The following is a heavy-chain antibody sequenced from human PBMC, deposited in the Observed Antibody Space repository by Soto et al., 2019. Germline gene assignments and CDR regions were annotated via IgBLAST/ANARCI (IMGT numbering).Heavy chain of an antibody. D-gene: IGHD5-18*01. CDR1: GFTFTSYG. CDR3: ASVDTVMVTGIDY. CDR2: ISYDGSNK. V-gene: IGHV3-30*03. Sequence: QVQLVESGGGVVQPGRSLRLSCAASGFTFTSYGMHWVRQAPGKGLEWVAFISYDGSNKDYAAHVKGRFTISRDNSKNTVYLQMNSLRGEDTAVFYCASVDTVMVTGIDYWRQGTLVTVSS. J-gene: IGHJ4*02.